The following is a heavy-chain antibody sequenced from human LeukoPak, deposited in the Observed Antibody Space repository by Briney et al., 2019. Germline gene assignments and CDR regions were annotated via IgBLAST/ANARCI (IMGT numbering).Heavy chain of an antibody. Sequence: SETLSLTCAVSGDSISTTRYHWGWIRQPPGKGLEWIGYIYYSGSTNYNPSLKSRVTISVDTSKNQLSLKLSSVTAADTAVYYCARQGLSLATISHWGQGTLVTVSS. CDR3: ARQGLSLATISH. CDR1: GDSISTTRYH. D-gene: IGHD5-24*01. J-gene: IGHJ4*02. V-gene: IGHV4-61*05. CDR2: IYYSGST.